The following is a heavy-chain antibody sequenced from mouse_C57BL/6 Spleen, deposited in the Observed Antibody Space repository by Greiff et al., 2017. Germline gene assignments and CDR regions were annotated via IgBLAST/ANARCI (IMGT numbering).Heavy chain of an antibody. D-gene: IGHD1-1*01. CDR2: IYPGDGDT. J-gene: IGHJ4*01. CDR3: AREATVVAKGYAMDY. V-gene: IGHV1-80*01. Sequence: VQLQQSGAELVKPGASVKISCKASGYAFSSYWMNWVKQRPGKGLEWIGQIYPGDGDTNYNGKFKGKATLTADKSSSTAYMQLSSLTSEDSAVYFGAREATVVAKGYAMDYWGQGTSVTVSS. CDR1: GYAFSSYW.